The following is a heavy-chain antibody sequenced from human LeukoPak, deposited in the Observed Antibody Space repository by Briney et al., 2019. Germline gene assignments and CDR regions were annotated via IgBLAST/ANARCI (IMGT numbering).Heavy chain of an antibody. J-gene: IGHJ3*02. D-gene: IGHD3-3*01. CDR2: VNTDGRYI. V-gene: IGHV3-21*01. Sequence: PGGSLRLSCAVSGFTSSSYSMHWVRQAPGKGLEWVSCVNTDGRYIFYADSVKGRFTISRDDAKNSLYLQMNSLRAEDTALYYCARGDDFWGERNAFDIWGQGTMVTVSS. CDR1: GFTSSSYS. CDR3: ARGDDFWGERNAFDI.